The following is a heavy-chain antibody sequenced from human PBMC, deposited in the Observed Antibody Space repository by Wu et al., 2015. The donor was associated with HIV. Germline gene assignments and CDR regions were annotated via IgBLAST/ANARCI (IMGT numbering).Heavy chain of an antibody. Sequence: QVQLVQSGAEVKKPGASVKVSCKASGYTFTSYDINWVRQATGQGLEWMGWMNPNSGNTGYAQKFQGRVTITRNTSISTAYMELSSLRSEDTAVYYCARGPYYDFWSGYYPFDYWGQGTLVTVSS. D-gene: IGHD3-3*01. J-gene: IGHJ4*02. CDR3: ARGPYYDFWSGYYPFDY. CDR1: GYTFTSYD. CDR2: MNPNSGNT. V-gene: IGHV1-8*03.